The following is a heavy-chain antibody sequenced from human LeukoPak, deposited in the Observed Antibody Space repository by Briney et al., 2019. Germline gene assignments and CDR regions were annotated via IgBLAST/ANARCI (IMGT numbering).Heavy chain of an antibody. V-gene: IGHV4-39*01. CDR1: GGSISSSSYY. CDR2: IYYTRST. D-gene: IGHD3-22*01. CDR3: ARGVTMIVVVIHDWYFDL. J-gene: IGHJ2*01. Sequence: KPSETLSLTCTVYGGSISSSSYYWGWIRQPPGKGLEWIGSIYYTRSTYYNPSLKSRVTISVDTSKNQFSLKLTSVTAADTAVYYCARGVTMIVVVIHDWYFDLWGRGTLVTVSS.